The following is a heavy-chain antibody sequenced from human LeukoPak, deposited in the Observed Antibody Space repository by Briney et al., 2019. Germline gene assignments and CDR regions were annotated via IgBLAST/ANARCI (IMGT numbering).Heavy chain of an antibody. V-gene: IGHV4-38-2*01. D-gene: IGHD1-1*01. J-gene: IGHJ4*02. Sequence: SETLSLTCAVSNYSISDGHYWGWIRQPPGKGLEWIANAFQSGSTYYSPPLRSRVTASVDTSKNQFSLMVRSVTAADTAVYYRVRGGASRWGTNSFGFWGQGKLVTVSS. CDR1: NYSISDGHY. CDR3: VRGGASRWGTNSFGF. CDR2: AFQSGST.